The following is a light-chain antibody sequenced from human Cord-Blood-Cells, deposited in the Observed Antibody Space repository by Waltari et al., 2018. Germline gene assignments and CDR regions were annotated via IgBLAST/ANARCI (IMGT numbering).Light chain of an antibody. CDR1: QSVSSSY. CDR2: GAS. Sequence: DIVLTQSPGPLSLSPGERATPPCRASQSVSSSYLAWYQQTPGQAPRLLTYGASSRATGIPDRFSGSGSGTDFTLTISRLEPEDFAVYYCQQYGSSPYTFGQGTKLEIK. J-gene: IGKJ2*01. V-gene: IGKV3-20*01. CDR3: QQYGSSPYT.